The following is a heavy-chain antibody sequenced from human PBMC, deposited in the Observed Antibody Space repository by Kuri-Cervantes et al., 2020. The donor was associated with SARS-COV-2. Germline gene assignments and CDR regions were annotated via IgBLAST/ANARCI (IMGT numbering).Heavy chain of an antibody. CDR3: ARLGGYRSGYNWFDP. J-gene: IGHJ5*02. Sequence: ESLKISCTVSGGSISSHYWSWIRQPPGKGLEWIGYIYYSGSTNYNPSLKSRVTISVDTSKNQFSLKLISVTAADTAVYYCARLGGYRSGYNWFDPWGQGTLVTAPQ. V-gene: IGHV4-59*11. CDR1: GGSISSHY. CDR2: IYYSGST. D-gene: IGHD5-18*01.